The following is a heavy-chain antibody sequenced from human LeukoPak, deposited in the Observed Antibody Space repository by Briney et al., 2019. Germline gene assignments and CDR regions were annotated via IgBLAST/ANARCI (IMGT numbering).Heavy chain of an antibody. V-gene: IGHV3-23*01. Sequence: GGSLRLSCAASGFTFSSYAKSWVRQAPGKGLEWVSAIRGSGGSTYYADSVKGRFTISRDNSKNTLYLQMSSLRAEDTAVYYCAKDFGYCGSSSCSDYFDYWGQGTLVTVSS. J-gene: IGHJ4*02. CDR3: AKDFGYCGSSSCSDYFDY. D-gene: IGHD2-15*01. CDR1: GFTFSSYA. CDR2: IRGSGGST.